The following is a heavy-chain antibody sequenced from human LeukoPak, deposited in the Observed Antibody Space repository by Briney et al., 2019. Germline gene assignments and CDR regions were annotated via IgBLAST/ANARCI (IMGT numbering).Heavy chain of an antibody. Sequence: ASVKVSCKASGGTFSSTTINWVRQAPGQGLEWMGWISTYNGNTNYAQKLQGRVTMTTDTSTSTAYMELRSLRSDDTAVYYCARAGGSWDAFDIWGQGTMVTVSS. J-gene: IGHJ3*02. D-gene: IGHD6-13*01. V-gene: IGHV1-18*01. CDR2: ISTYNGNT. CDR1: GGTFSSTT. CDR3: ARAGGSWDAFDI.